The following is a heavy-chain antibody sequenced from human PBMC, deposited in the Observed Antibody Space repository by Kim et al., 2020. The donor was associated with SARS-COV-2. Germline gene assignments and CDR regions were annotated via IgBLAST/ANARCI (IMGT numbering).Heavy chain of an antibody. Sequence: GGSLRLSCVASGFSFSSYAMSWVRQTPGKGLEWVSSISGSAGSTYYAESVKGRFTISRDSSKNTLYLQMNSLRAEDTAVYYCAGGAAAGIFYYYSYMDVWGKGNTVTVSS. V-gene: IGHV3-23*01. J-gene: IGHJ6*03. CDR3: AGGAAAGIFYYYSYMDV. D-gene: IGHD6-13*01. CDR2: ISGSAGST. CDR1: GFSFSSYA.